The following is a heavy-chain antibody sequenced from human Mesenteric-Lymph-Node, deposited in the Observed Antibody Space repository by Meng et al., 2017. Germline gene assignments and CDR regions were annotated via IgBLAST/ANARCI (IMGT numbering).Heavy chain of an antibody. J-gene: IGHJ5*02. CDR3: ARRYGASAYNWFDP. CDR1: GGSFSGYY. V-gene: IGHV4-34*01. Sequence: VQRTHRRVCLFKPLHSLSLCCAVNGGSFSGYYWSWIRQPPRKGLEWIGEINHSGSTNYNPSLKSRVTISVDTSKNQFSLKLSSVTAADTAVYYCARRYGASAYNWFDPWGQGTLVTVSS. CDR2: INHSGST. D-gene: IGHD4-17*01.